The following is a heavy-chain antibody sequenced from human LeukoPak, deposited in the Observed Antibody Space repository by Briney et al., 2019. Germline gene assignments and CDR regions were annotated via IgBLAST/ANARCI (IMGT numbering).Heavy chain of an antibody. V-gene: IGHV1-18*01. CDR2: ISAYNGNT. CDR3: ARPCTYYYDSSGYPYYFDY. J-gene: IGHJ4*02. D-gene: IGHD3-22*01. CDR1: GYTFTIYG. Sequence: ASVTVSFKASGYTFTIYGISWVRQAPGQGLEWMGWISAYNGNTNYAQKLQGRVTMTTDTSTSTAYMELRSLRSDDTAVYYCARPCTYYYDSSGYPYYFDYWGQGTLVTVSS.